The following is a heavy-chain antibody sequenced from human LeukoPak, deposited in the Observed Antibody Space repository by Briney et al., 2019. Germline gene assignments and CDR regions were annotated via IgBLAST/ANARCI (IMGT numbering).Heavy chain of an antibody. J-gene: IGHJ4*02. D-gene: IGHD3/OR15-3a*01. CDR2: IYYSGST. CDR3: ASGGDWTAFDY. Sequence: SETLSLTCTVSGGSISSYYWSWIRQPPGKGLEWIGYIYYSGSTNYNPSLKSRVTISVDTSKNQFCLKLSSVTAADTAVYYCASGGDWTAFDYWGQGTLVTVSS. V-gene: IGHV4-59*12. CDR1: GGSISSYY.